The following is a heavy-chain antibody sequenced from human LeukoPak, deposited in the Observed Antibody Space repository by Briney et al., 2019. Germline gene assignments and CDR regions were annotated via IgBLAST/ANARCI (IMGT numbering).Heavy chain of an antibody. CDR3: AGRGVAVTHFDL. Sequence: PGGSLRLSCAASGFTFSSYSMNWVRQAPGKGLEWVSYISGGSATIYYADSVKGRFTISRDNAKNSLYLQMNGLRDEDTAVYYCAGRGVAVTHFDLWGRGTLVTVSS. D-gene: IGHD6-19*01. V-gene: IGHV3-48*02. CDR1: GFTFSSYS. J-gene: IGHJ2*01. CDR2: ISGGSATI.